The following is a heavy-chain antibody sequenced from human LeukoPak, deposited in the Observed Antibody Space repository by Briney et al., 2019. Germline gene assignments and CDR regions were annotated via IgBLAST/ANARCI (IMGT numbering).Heavy chain of an antibody. CDR1: GGSINSFY. V-gene: IGHV4-59*01. CDR2: IYHSGTT. Sequence: SETLSLTCTVSGGSINSFYRSWIRQPPGGGLEWIGYIYHSGTTNYNPSLKSRVTISVDASKNQFSLWLSSVTAADTAVYYCARLARLTLIRGVTGYHSLDVWGKGTKVTVSS. D-gene: IGHD3-10*01. J-gene: IGHJ6*04. CDR3: ARLARLTLIRGVTGYHSLDV.